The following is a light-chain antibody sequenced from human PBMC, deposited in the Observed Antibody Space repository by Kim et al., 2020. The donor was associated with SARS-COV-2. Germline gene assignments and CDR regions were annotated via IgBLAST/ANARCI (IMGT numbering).Light chain of an antibody. Sequence: APGRTARIICAGSNIGTRSVHWYQQKPGQAPMLVISYDRDRPSGIPERFSGSNSGNTATLAITRVEAGDEADYYCQVWDNYSDQVVFGGGTQLTVL. J-gene: IGLJ2*01. CDR3: QVWDNYSDQVV. V-gene: IGLV3-21*04. CDR1: NIGTRS. CDR2: YDR.